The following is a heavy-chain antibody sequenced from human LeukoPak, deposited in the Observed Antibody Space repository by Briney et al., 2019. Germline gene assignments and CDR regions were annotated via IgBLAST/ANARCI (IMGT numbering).Heavy chain of an antibody. J-gene: IGHJ6*02. CDR2: ISSSSSYI. D-gene: IGHD5-12*01. Sequence: GGSLRLSCAASGFTFSSYSMNWVRQAPGKGLEWVSSISSSSSYIYYADSVKGRFTISRDNAKNSLYLQMNSQRAEDTAVYYCARDFGGRGYSGYDYYGMDVWGQGTTVTVSS. V-gene: IGHV3-21*01. CDR3: ARDFGGRGYSGYDYYGMDV. CDR1: GFTFSSYS.